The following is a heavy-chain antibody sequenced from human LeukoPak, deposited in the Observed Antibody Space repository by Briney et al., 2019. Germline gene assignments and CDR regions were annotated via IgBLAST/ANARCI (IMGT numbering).Heavy chain of an antibody. D-gene: IGHD3-22*01. J-gene: IGHJ4*02. CDR3: ASYSSGYRSPFDY. CDR2: IIPILGIA. Sequence: SVKVSCKASGGTFSSYAISWVRQAPGQGLEWMGRIIPILGIANYAQKFQGRVTITADKSTSTAYMELSGLRSEDTAVYYCASYSSGYRSPFDYWGQGTLVTVSS. CDR1: GGTFSSYA. V-gene: IGHV1-69*04.